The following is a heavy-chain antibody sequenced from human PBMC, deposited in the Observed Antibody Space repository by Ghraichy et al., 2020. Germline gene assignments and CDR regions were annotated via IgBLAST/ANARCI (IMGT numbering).Heavy chain of an antibody. J-gene: IGHJ3*02. D-gene: IGHD2-15*01. CDR1: GGSFSGYY. CDR3: ARYCSGGSCYSAHDAFDI. V-gene: IGHV4-34*01. Sequence: SETLSLTCAVYGGSFSGYYWSWIRQPPGKGLEWIGEINHSGSTNYNPSLKSRVTISVDTSKNQFSLKLSSVTAADTAVYYCARYCSGGSCYSAHDAFDIWGQGTMVTVFS. CDR2: INHSGST.